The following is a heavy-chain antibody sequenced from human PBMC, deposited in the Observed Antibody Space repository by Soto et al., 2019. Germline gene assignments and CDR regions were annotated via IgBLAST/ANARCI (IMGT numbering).Heavy chain of an antibody. Sequence: GASVKVSCKASGYTFTSYHMHWVRQAPGQGLEWMGIINPSGGSTSYAQKFQGRVTMTGDTSTSTVYMELSSLRSEDTAVYYCARDNGYCSGGSCYPKWWFDPWGQGTLVTVSS. CDR1: GYTFTSYH. CDR3: ARDNGYCSGGSCYPKWWFDP. J-gene: IGHJ5*02. V-gene: IGHV1-46*01. CDR2: INPSGGST. D-gene: IGHD2-15*01.